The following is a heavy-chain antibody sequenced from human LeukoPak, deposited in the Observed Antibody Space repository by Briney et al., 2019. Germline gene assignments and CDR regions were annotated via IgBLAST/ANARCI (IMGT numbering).Heavy chain of an antibody. Sequence: GGSLRLSCAASGFTFSNYEMNWVRQAPGKGLEWLSYISGNGNTIYYADSVKGRFTISRDNAKNSLYLQMNSLRAEDTAVYYCARAYGFFYWGQGTLVTVSS. J-gene: IGHJ4*02. CDR2: ISGNGNTI. CDR1: GFTFSNYE. V-gene: IGHV3-48*03. D-gene: IGHD3-10*01. CDR3: ARAYGFFY.